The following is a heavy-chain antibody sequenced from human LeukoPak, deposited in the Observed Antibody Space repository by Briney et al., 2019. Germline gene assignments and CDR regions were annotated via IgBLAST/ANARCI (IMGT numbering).Heavy chain of an antibody. D-gene: IGHD1-26*01. CDR2: INPNSGGT. CDR1: GYTFTVYY. J-gene: IGHJ4*02. CDR3: AKSRIVGAHCLDY. V-gene: IGHV1-2*02. Sequence: VASVTVSFKASGYTFTVYYMHWVRQAPGQGLGWMGWINPNSGGTNYAQKFQGRVTMTRDTSISTAYMELSRLRSDDTAVYYCAKSRIVGAHCLDYWGQGTLVTVSS.